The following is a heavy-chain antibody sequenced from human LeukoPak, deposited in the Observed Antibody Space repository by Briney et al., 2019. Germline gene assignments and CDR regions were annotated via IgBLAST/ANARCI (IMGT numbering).Heavy chain of an antibody. V-gene: IGHV4-4*02. CDR3: ARMSPRYYYGSGGLPGSDY. D-gene: IGHD3-10*01. J-gene: IGHJ4*02. CDR1: GGSISSSNW. CDR2: IYHSGST. Sequence: SETLSLTCAVSGGSISSSNWWSWVRQPPGKGLEWIGEIYHSGSTNYNPSLKSRVTITVDKSKNQFSLKLSSVTAADTAVYYCARMSPRYYYGSGGLPGSDYWGQGTLVTVSS.